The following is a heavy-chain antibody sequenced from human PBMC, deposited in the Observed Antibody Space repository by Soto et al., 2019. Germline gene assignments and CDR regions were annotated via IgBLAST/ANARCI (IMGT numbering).Heavy chain of an antibody. CDR2: INHSGST. CDR1: GGSFSGYY. Sequence: QVQLQQWGAGLLKPSETLSLTCAVYGGSFSGYYWSWIRQPPGKGLEWIGEINHSGSTNYNPSLNSRVTIAADTSKNQFSLKLSPVTAADTAVYYCARGPLSPTVTTPNSDYWGQGTLVTVSS. V-gene: IGHV4-34*01. D-gene: IGHD4-17*01. CDR3: ARGPLSPTVTTPNSDY. J-gene: IGHJ4*02.